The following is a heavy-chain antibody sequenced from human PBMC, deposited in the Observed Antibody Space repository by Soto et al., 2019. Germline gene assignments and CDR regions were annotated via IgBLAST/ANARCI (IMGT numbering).Heavy chain of an antibody. CDR1: GFSFSTYL. CDR2: IKQGGNEK. J-gene: IGHJ6*02. CDR3: VGALTYEVPYYYYGMDV. Sequence: VESGGGLVQPGGSLRLSCAASGFSFSTYLMSWVRQAPGKGLEWVANIKQGGNEKFYVDSVKGRFTISRDNDKKSLYLQMDSLRVEDTAVYYCVGALTYEVPYYYYGMDVWGQGTTVTVSS. V-gene: IGHV3-7*01. D-gene: IGHD3-16*01.